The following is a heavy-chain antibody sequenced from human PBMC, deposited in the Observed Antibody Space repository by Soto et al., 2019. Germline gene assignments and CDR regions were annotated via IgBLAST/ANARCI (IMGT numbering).Heavy chain of an antibody. D-gene: IGHD3-10*01. Sequence: QVQLVQSGAEVKRPGSSVKVSCKASGDTFNFYSINWVRQAPGLGLEWMGRVNPILSMSNYAQRFQGRVTMTADKSTSTAYMELSGLRSEDTAIYYCQTSYGSGYRAFDFCGQGALVTVSS. CDR3: QTSYGSGYRAFDF. CDR2: VNPILSMS. J-gene: IGHJ4*02. V-gene: IGHV1-69*04. CDR1: GDTFNFYS.